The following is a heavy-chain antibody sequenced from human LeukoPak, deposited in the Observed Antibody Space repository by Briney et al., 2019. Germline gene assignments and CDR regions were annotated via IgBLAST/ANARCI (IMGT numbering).Heavy chain of an antibody. D-gene: IGHD1-26*01. CDR3: ARAYSGRYFDY. CDR2: MNPNSGNT. CDR1: GYTFTSYD. Sequence: ASVTVSCKASGYTFTSYDITWVRQATGQGLEWMGWMNPNSGNTGYAQKFQGRVTMTRNTSISTAYMELSSLRSEDTAVYYCARAYSGRYFDYWGQGTLVTVSS. J-gene: IGHJ4*02. V-gene: IGHV1-8*01.